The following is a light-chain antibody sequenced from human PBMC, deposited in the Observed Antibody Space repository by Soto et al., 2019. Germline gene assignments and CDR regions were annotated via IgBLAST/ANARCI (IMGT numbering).Light chain of an antibody. J-gene: IGKJ4*01. Sequence: EVVMTQSPATVSVSPGEGVTLSCRASQTISNDLAWYQQKPGQAPRLLIYGASTRATGVPARFSGGGSGTEFTLTISSLQSEDCAVYYSQQNKKGFLVIFGGVPMVEIK. V-gene: IGKV3-15*01. CDR2: GAS. CDR1: QTISND. CDR3: QQNKKGFLVI.